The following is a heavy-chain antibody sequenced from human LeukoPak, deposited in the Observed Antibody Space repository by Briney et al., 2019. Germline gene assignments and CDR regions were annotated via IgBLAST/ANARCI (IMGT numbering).Heavy chain of an antibody. CDR1: GFTFSSYW. CDR3: ARDQRYCSSSSCPWEPFDY. V-gene: IGHV3-7*05. Sequence: GGSLRLSCAASGFTFSSYWMSWVRQAPGKGLEWVANIKQDGSEKYYVDSVKGRFTISRDNAKNSLFLQMNSLRAEDTAVYYCARDQRYCSSSSCPWEPFDYWGQGTLVTVSS. J-gene: IGHJ4*02. CDR2: IKQDGSEK. D-gene: IGHD2-2*01.